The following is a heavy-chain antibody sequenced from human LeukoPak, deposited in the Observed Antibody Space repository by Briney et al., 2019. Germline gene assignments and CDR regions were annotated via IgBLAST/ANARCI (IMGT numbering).Heavy chain of an antibody. V-gene: IGHV3-43D*04. CDR2: ISWDGGST. CDR3: AKDIYHSSGYIDY. J-gene: IGHJ4*02. CDR1: GFTFDDYA. D-gene: IGHD3-22*01. Sequence: LPGGSLRLSCAASGFTFDDYAMHWVRQAPGKGLEWVSLISWDGGSTYYADSVKGRFTISRDNSKNSLYLQMNSLRAEDTAVYYCAKDIYHSSGYIDYWGQGTLVTVSS.